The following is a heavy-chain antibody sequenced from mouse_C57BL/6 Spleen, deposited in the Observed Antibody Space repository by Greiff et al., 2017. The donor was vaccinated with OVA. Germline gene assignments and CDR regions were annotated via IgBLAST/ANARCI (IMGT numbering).Heavy chain of an antibody. CDR3: TRSEAGDGYYDAMDY. CDR1: GYTFTDYE. J-gene: IGHJ4*01. V-gene: IGHV1-15*01. D-gene: IGHD2-3*01. Sequence: VQLQQSGAELVRPGASVTLSCKASGYTFTDYEMHWVKQTPVHGLEWIGAIDPETGGTAYNQKFKGKAILTADKSSSTAYMELRSLTSEDSAVYYCTRSEAGDGYYDAMDYWGQGTSVTVSS. CDR2: IDPETGGT.